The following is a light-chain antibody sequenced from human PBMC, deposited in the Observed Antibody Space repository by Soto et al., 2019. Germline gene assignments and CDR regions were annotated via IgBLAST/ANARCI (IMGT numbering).Light chain of an antibody. CDR1: QTVNTK. CDR3: QQYDNWPPLT. V-gene: IGKV3-15*01. CDR2: RAS. J-gene: IGKJ4*01. Sequence: EIVMTQSPATLSVSPGERATLSCRASQTVNTKLAWYQQQPGQAPRLLIFRASTRATGIPARFSGSGSGTEFTLTISNVQSEDSAVYYCQQYDNWPPLTFGGGTKVDIK.